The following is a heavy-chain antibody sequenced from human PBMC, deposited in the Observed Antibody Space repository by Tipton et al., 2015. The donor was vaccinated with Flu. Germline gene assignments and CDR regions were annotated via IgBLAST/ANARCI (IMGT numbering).Heavy chain of an antibody. CDR1: GFIISNYY. V-gene: IGHV3-53*01. CDR2: IYTGGST. CDR3: ARGLMGWGATTDT. Sequence: GSLRLSCAASGFIISNYYMSWVRQAPGKGLECVSVIYTGGSTSYTDSVKGRVTISRDNSKNTLYLQMSGLRVEDTAVYYCARGLMGWGATTDTWGQGTLVTVAS. J-gene: IGHJ5*02. D-gene: IGHD1-1*01.